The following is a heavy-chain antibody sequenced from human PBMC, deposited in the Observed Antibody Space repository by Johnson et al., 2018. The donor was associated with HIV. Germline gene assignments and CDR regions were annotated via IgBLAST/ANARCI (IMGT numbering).Heavy chain of an antibody. J-gene: IGHJ3*02. D-gene: IGHD3-22*01. CDR3: ARDYYDSSGYHHAFDI. CDR1: GFTVSSNY. V-gene: IGHV3-66*03. Sequence: VQLVESGGGLIQPGGSLRLSCAASGFTVSSNYMSWVRQAPGKGLEWVSVIYSGGSTYYADSVKGRFTISRDNSKNTVYLQMNSLRAEDTAVYYCARDYYDSSGYHHAFDIWGQGTMVTVSS. CDR2: IYSGGST.